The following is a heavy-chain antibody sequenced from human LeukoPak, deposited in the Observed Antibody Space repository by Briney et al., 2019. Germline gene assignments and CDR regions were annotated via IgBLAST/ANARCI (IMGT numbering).Heavy chain of an antibody. CDR1: GFTFSSYA. CDR3: AEDRNRIAVAATGDY. Sequence: PGGSLRLSCAASGFTFSSYAMSWVRQAPGKGLEWVSAISGSGGSTYYADSVKGRFTISRDNSKNTLYLQMNSLRAEDTAVYYCAEDRNRIAVAATGDYWGQGTLVTVSS. J-gene: IGHJ4*02. D-gene: IGHD6-19*01. V-gene: IGHV3-23*01. CDR2: ISGSGGST.